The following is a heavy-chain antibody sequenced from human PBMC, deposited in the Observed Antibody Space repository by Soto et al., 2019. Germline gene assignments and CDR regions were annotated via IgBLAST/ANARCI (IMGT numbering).Heavy chain of an antibody. D-gene: IGHD3-3*01. CDR2: ISYSGNT. V-gene: IGHV4-30-4*01. J-gene: IGHJ5*02. Sequence: TLSLTGTVAGASINSGDYYWTWIRQPRGEGLEWIGYISYSGNTDYSPSLKSRVTISRDTSKNQFSVNLNSVTAADTALYYCVRALGSRFREWPRFDPWGRGILVTVSS. CDR1: GASINSGDYY. CDR3: VRALGSRFREWPRFDP.